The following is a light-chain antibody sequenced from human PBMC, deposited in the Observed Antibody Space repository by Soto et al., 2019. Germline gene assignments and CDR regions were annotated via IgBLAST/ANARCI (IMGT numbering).Light chain of an antibody. CDR3: QHDNHPPFT. CDR2: AAS. CDR1: QSIRNY. Sequence: IQMTQSPSSLSASVGDRVTITCXASQSIRNYIWWYQKTPKKANNLMIYAASRLQSVAPTRFRGSASRTDFTLTSSSQQHENFATYCRQHDNHPPFTFGQGTRLEIK. J-gene: IGKJ5*01. V-gene: IGKV1-6*01.